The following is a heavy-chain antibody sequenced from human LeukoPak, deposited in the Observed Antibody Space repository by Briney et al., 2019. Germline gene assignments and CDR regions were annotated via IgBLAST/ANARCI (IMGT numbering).Heavy chain of an antibody. CDR2: IYRGDSET. CDR1: AYIFPSYW. V-gene: IGHV5-51*01. J-gene: IGHJ4*02. D-gene: IGHD3-10*01. Sequence: GESLKISCRGSAYIFPSYWIGWLLHMPGKGREWMGIIYRGDSETRYSPSIQGQLTMSADKSISTAYLQWSSMKASDTARYYCARPPYYYSSGRNDFDYSGQGTLVTVSS. CDR3: ARPPYYYSSGRNDFDY.